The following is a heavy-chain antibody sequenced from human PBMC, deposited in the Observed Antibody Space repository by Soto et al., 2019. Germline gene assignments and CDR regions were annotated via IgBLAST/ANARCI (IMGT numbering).Heavy chain of an antibody. J-gene: IGHJ6*02. CDR3: ARDRMEYISSWREYYYCGMDV. CDR2: ISYDGSNK. D-gene: IGHD6-13*01. Sequence: GGSLRLSCAASGFTFSSYAMHWVRQAPGKGLEWVAVISYDGSNKYYADSVKGRFTISRDNSKNTLYLQMNSLRAEDTAVYYCARDRMEYISSWREYYYCGMDVWGQGTTVTVSS. V-gene: IGHV3-30-3*01. CDR1: GFTFSSYA.